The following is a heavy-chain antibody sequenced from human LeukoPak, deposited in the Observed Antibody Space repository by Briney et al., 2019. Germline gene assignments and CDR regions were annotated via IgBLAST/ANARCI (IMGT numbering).Heavy chain of an antibody. J-gene: IGHJ4*02. CDR3: ARNPSYGHLDY. Sequence: PGRSLRLSCAASGFTFSSYAMSWVRQAPGKGLEWVSYISSKGSTIYYADSVKGRFTISRDNAKNSLFLQMNSLGADDTAIYYCARNPSYGHLDYWGQGILVTVSS. D-gene: IGHD3-16*01. V-gene: IGHV3-48*03. CDR1: GFTFSSYA. CDR2: ISSKGSTI.